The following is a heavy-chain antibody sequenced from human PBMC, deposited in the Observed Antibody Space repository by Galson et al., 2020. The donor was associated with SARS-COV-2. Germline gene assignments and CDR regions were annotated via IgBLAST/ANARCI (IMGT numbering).Heavy chain of an antibody. CDR3: AREGEVAAAGNSLDY. J-gene: IGHJ4*02. CDR2: IWYDGSKK. D-gene: IGHD6-13*01. V-gene: IGHV3-33*01. Sequence: GGSLRLSCTASGFTFRSYGMHWVRQAPGKGLEWVAVIWYDGSKKYYADSVKGRFTISRDNSKNTLYLQMNSLRAEDTAVYCCAREGEVAAAGNSLDYWGQGTLVTVSS. CDR1: GFTFRSYG.